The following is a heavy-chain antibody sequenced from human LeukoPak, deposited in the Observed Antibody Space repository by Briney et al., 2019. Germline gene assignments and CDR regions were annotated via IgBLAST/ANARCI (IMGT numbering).Heavy chain of an antibody. V-gene: IGHV1-8*01. J-gene: IGHJ1*01. CDR3: ARYEPLLRFFQH. Sequence: ASVKVSCKASGYTFTSYDINWVRQATGQGLEWMGWMNPNSGNTGYAQKFQGRVTMTRNTSISTAYMELSSLRSEDTAVYYCARYEPLLRFFQHWGQGTLVTVSS. D-gene: IGHD3-16*01. CDR2: MNPNSGNT. CDR1: GYTFTSYD.